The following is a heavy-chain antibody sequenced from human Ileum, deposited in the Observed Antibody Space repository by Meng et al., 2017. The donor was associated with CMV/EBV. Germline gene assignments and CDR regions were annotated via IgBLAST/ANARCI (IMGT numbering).Heavy chain of an antibody. CDR1: GFTFSNAW. CDR3: TTGGVVGS. CDR2: VKSEIDGATT. J-gene: IGHJ4*02. D-gene: IGHD2-21*01. Sequence: GGSLRLSCAASGFTFSNAWMNWVRQAPGKGLEWVGRVKSEIDGATTDYAAPVKGRFTISRDDSKNTVYMQLNSLKSEDTGVYYCTTGGVVGSWGQGTLVTVSS. V-gene: IGHV3-15*01.